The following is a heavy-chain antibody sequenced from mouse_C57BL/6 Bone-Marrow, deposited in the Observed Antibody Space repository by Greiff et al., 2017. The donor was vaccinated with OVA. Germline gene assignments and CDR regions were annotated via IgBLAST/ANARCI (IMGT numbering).Heavy chain of an antibody. CDR3: TVNWDVDWYFDV. J-gene: IGHJ1*03. CDR2: IDPETGGT. Sequence: VQLQQSGAELVRPGASVTLSCKASGYTFTDYEMHWVKQTPVHGLEWIGAIDPETGGTAYNQKFKGKAILTADKSSSTAYMELRSLTSEDSAVYYCTVNWDVDWYFDVWGTGTTVTVSS. V-gene: IGHV1-15*01. D-gene: IGHD4-1*02. CDR1: GYTFTDYE.